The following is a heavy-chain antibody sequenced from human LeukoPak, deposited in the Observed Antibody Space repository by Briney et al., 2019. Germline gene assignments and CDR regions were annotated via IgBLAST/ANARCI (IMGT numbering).Heavy chain of an antibody. CDR3: ARDRSYYDSSGYLVLENWFDP. J-gene: IGHJ5*02. V-gene: IGHV1-69*01. CDR2: IIPIFGTA. D-gene: IGHD3-22*01. Sequence: GSSVKVSCKASGGTFSSYAISWVRQARGQGLEWMGGIIPIFGTANYAQKFQGRVTITADESTSTAYMELSSLRSEDTAVYYCARDRSYYDSSGYLVLENWFDPWGQGTLVTVSS. CDR1: GGTFSSYA.